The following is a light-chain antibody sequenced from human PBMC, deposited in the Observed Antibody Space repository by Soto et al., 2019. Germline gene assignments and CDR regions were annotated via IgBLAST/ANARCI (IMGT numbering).Light chain of an antibody. CDR2: EVS. V-gene: IGLV2-14*01. CDR3: SSYKGTATIV. CDR1: SSDVGAYNY. Sequence: QSVLTQPASVSGSPGQSITISCTGTSSDVGAYNYVSWYQQHPGKAPNLMIYEVSDRTSGISIRFSVSKSGNTASLTISGLQSEDEADYYGSSYKGTATIVFGAGTKGTVL. J-gene: IGLJ1*01.